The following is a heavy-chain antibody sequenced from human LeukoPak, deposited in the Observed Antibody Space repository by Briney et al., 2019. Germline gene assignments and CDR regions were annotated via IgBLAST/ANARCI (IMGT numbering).Heavy chain of an antibody. CDR1: GFNFSSYA. J-gene: IGHJ4*02. D-gene: IGHD3-22*01. Sequence: PGGSLRLSCAAPGFNFSSYAMSWVRQAPGKGLDWVSVISGSGDTTYYADSVKGRFTISRDNSKNTLYLQMNSLRADDTAVYYCAKTFYYGSSGYCNFDYWGQGTLVTVSS. CDR2: ISGSGDTT. V-gene: IGHV3-23*01. CDR3: AKTFYYGSSGYCNFDY.